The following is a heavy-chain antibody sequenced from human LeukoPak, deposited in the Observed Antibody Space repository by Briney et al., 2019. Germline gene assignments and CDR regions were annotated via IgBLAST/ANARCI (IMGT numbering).Heavy chain of an antibody. CDR2: IYYSGST. CDR1: GGSISSGGYY. V-gene: IGHV4-31*03. Sequence: PSETLSLTCTVSGGSISSGGYYWSWIRQHPGKGLEWIGYIYYSGSTYYNTSLKSRVTISVDTSKNQFSLKLSSVTAADTAVYYCARVSWELLRYGFDYWGQGTLVTVSS. D-gene: IGHD1-26*01. CDR3: ARVSWELLRYGFDY. J-gene: IGHJ4*02.